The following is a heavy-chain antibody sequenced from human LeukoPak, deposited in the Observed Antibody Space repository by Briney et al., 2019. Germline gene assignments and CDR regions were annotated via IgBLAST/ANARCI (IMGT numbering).Heavy chain of an antibody. D-gene: IGHD3-16*01. Sequence: GASVKVSCKVSGYSLTDLSMHWVRQAPGNGLEWMGGFDPEHCEAIYAQKFQGRVSMTEDTSTDTAYMELSSLRSEDTAVYYCAPGGTSPLLDYWGRGPLVTVPS. CDR3: APGGTSPLLDY. CDR1: GYSLTDLS. CDR2: FDPEHCEA. V-gene: IGHV1-24*01. J-gene: IGHJ4*02.